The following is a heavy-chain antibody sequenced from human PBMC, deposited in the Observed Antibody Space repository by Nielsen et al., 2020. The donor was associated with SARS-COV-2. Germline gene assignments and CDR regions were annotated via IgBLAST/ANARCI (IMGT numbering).Heavy chain of an antibody. Sequence: GGSLRLSCAASGSTFSSYVMNWVRQAPGKGLEWVSYISRDGGATYYADSAKGRFTISRDNAKNSLYLQMNSLRAEDTAVYYCAGGGVDFWGQGTLVTVSS. CDR2: ISRDGGAT. J-gene: IGHJ4*02. D-gene: IGHD2-15*01. V-gene: IGHV3-48*03. CDR1: GSTFSSYV. CDR3: AGGGVDF.